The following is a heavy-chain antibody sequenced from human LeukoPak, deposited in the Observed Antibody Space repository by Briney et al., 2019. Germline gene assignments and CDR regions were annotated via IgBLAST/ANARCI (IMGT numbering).Heavy chain of an antibody. D-gene: IGHD6-13*01. J-gene: IGHJ5*02. V-gene: IGHV1-8*01. Sequence: ASVKVSCKASGYTFTNYDVNWVRQATGQGLEWMGWMNPNSGDTGHAQKFQGRVTMTRDTSISTAYMELSSLTSEDTAVYYCARGYSSSWSNWFDPWGQGTLVTVSS. CDR2: MNPNSGDT. CDR3: ARGYSSSWSNWFDP. CDR1: GYTFTNYD.